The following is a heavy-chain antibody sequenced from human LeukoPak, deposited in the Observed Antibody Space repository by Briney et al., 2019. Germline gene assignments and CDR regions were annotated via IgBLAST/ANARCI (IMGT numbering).Heavy chain of an antibody. CDR3: ARVERNYFDD. D-gene: IGHD3-3*01. CDR2: ISSSSSYI. J-gene: IGHJ4*02. V-gene: IGHV3-21*01. CDR1: GFTFSSYG. Sequence: GGSLRLSCAASGFTFSSYGMNWVRPAPGKGLDWVSSISSSSSYIYYADAVKGRFTISRDNAKNSLYLQMNSLRAEDTAVYYCARVERNYFDDWGQGALVTVSS.